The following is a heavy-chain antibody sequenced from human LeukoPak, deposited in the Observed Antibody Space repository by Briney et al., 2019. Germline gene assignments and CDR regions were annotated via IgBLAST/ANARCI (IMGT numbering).Heavy chain of an antibody. V-gene: IGHV3-48*01. J-gene: IGHJ4*02. CDR2: ISSSSSTI. D-gene: IGHD3-3*01. Sequence: GGSLRLSCAASGFTFSSYSMNWVRQAPGKGLEWVSYISSSSSTIYYADSVKGRFTISRDNAKNSLYLQMNSLRAEDTAVYYCARVWSLGDFWSGYYRDYWGQGTLVTVSS. CDR1: GFTFSSYS. CDR3: ARVWSLGDFWSGYYRDY.